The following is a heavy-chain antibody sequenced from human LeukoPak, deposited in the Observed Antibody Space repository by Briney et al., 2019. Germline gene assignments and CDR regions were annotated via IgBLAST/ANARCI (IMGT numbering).Heavy chain of an antibody. D-gene: IGHD1-26*01. J-gene: IGHJ4*02. Sequence: SETLSLTCTVSGGSISSGSYYWSWIRQPAGKGLEWIGRIYTSGSTNYNPSLKSRVTISVDTSKNQFSLKLNSVTAADTAVYYCAKLVQVGITGYYFDYWGQGTLVTVSS. CDR1: GGSISSGSYY. CDR3: AKLVQVGITGYYFDY. V-gene: IGHV4-61*02. CDR2: IYTSGST.